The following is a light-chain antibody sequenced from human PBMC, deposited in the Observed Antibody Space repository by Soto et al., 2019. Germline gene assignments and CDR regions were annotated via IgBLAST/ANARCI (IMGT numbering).Light chain of an antibody. CDR1: QSNSSY. Sequence: DIQMTQSPSSLSASVGDRVTITCRASQSNSSYLNWYQQKPGKAPKLLIYAASSLQSGVPSRFSGSGSGTGFTLTISSLQPEDFATYYCQQSYSTPVTFGQGTKVDIK. J-gene: IGKJ1*01. CDR3: QQSYSTPVT. CDR2: AAS. V-gene: IGKV1-39*01.